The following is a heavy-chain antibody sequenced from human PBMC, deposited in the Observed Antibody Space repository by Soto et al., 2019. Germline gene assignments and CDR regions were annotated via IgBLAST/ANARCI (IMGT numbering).Heavy chain of an antibody. D-gene: IGHD3-3*01. Sequence: GASVKVSCKASGYTFTSYGISWVRQAPGQGLEWMGWISAYNGNTNYAQKLQGRVTMTTDTSTSTAYMELRSLRSDDTAVYYCARASITIFGVVDPMDVWGKGTTVTVSS. CDR1: GYTFTSYG. CDR2: ISAYNGNT. CDR3: ARASITIFGVVDPMDV. J-gene: IGHJ6*03. V-gene: IGHV1-18*01.